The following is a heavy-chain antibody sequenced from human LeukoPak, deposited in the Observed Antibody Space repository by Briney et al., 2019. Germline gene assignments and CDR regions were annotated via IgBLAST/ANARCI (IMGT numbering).Heavy chain of an antibody. CDR2: IRSNGGST. CDR3: VKGGGYCSSTNCPPPYYFDY. Sequence: GGSLRLSCAASGFTFSSYAIHWVRQAPGKGLEYFSAIRSNGGSTYYADSVKGRFTISRDNSKNTLYLQMSSLRTEDSAVYYCVKGGGYCSSTNCPPPYYFDYWGQGTLVTVSS. D-gene: IGHD2-2*01. J-gene: IGHJ4*02. V-gene: IGHV3-64D*06. CDR1: GFTFSSYA.